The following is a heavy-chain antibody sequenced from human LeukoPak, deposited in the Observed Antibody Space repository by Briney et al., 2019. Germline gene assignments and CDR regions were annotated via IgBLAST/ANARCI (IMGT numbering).Heavy chain of an antibody. Sequence: SETLSLTCTVSGGSLSSSSYYWGWIRQPPGKGLEWIGSIYYSGSTYYNPSLKSRVTISVDTSKNQFSLKLSSVTAADTAVYYCATDSGGLNIAAAGIRRDFDYWGQGTLVTVSS. CDR2: IYYSGST. J-gene: IGHJ4*02. V-gene: IGHV4-39*07. D-gene: IGHD6-13*01. CDR1: GGSLSSSSYY. CDR3: ATDSGGLNIAAAGIRRDFDY.